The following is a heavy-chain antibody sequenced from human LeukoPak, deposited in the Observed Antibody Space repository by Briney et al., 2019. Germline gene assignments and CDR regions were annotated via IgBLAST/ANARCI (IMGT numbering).Heavy chain of an antibody. Sequence: GGSLRLSCAASGFPFSIYAMSWVRLAPGKGLEWVSSICGGGDTTYYADSVKGRFTISRDTSKNTLYLQMDGLRAEDMATYYCAKGRGGSCYSGLDPWGQGTLVTVSS. CDR1: GFPFSIYA. CDR3: AKGRGGSCYSGLDP. D-gene: IGHD2-15*01. CDR2: ICGGGDTT. V-gene: IGHV3-23*01. J-gene: IGHJ5*02.